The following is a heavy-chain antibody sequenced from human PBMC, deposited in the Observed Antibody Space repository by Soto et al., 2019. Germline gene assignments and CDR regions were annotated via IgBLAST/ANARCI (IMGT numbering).Heavy chain of an antibody. Sequence: GASVKVSCKASGYTFTSYAMHWVRQAPGQRLEWMGWINAGNGNTKYSQKFQGRVTITRDTSASTAYMELSSLRSEDTAVYYCARVGHYDSSGYYSRIYFQHWGQGTLVTVSS. CDR2: INAGNGNT. V-gene: IGHV1-3*01. J-gene: IGHJ1*01. D-gene: IGHD3-22*01. CDR1: GYTFTSYA. CDR3: ARVGHYDSSGYYSRIYFQH.